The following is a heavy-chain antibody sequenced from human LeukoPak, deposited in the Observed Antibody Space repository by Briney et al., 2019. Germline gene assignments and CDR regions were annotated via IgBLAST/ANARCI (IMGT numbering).Heavy chain of an antibody. J-gene: IGHJ3*02. CDR2: IYYSGST. Sequence: SETLSLTCTVSGGSISSSSYYWGWIRQPPGKGLEWIGSIYYSGSTYYNPSLKSRVTISVDTSKNQFSLKLSSVTAADTAVYYCARGGLGAFDIWGQGTMVTVSS. V-gene: IGHV4-39*07. CDR3: ARGGLGAFDI. CDR1: GGSISSSSYY.